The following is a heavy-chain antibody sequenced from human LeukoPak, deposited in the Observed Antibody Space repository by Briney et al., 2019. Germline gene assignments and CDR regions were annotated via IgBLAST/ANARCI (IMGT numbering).Heavy chain of an antibody. CDR3: ARASVVVVAATIPFDP. CDR2: ISAYNGNT. J-gene: IGHJ5*02. D-gene: IGHD2-15*01. V-gene: IGHV1-18*01. CDR1: GYTFTSYG. Sequence: ASVKVSCKASGYTFTSYGISWVRQAPGQGLEWMGWISAYNGNTNYAQKLQGRVTMTTDTSTSTAYMELRSLRSDDTAVYYCARASVVVVAATIPFDPWGQGTLVTVSS.